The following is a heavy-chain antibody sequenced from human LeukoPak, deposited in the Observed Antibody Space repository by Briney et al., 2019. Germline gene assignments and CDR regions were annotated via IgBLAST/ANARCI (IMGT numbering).Heavy chain of an antibody. Sequence: SETLSLTCAVYGGSFSGYYWSWIRQPPGKGLEWIGEINHSGSTNYNPSLKSRVTISVDTSKNQFSLKLSSVTAADTAVYYCARPRIRRAFDIWGQGTMVTVSS. CDR3: ARPRIRRAFDI. CDR2: INHSGST. J-gene: IGHJ3*02. V-gene: IGHV4-34*01. CDR1: GGSFSGYY.